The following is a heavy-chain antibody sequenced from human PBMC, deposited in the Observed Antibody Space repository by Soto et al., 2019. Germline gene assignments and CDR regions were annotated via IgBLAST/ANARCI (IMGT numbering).Heavy chain of an antibody. CDR1: GITLSNHA. J-gene: IGHJ4*02. CDR2: VSENGGVT. Sequence: GGSLRLSCAASGITLSNHAMTWVRQAPGKGLEWVSTVSENGGVTYYADSVRGRFTISRDNSRNTFYLQMNNLRVEDTAVYYCVPGSSGTKGEDSWGPGALVTVSS. D-gene: IGHD1-1*01. CDR3: VPGSSGTKGEDS. V-gene: IGHV3-23*01.